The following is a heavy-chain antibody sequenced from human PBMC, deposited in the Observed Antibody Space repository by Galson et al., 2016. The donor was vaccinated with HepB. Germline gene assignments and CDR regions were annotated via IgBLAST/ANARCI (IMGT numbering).Heavy chain of an antibody. D-gene: IGHD2-21*02. V-gene: IGHV3-30*19. J-gene: IGHJ4*02. Sequence: SLRLSCAASGLTLSGHGMRWVRQAPGRGLEWVAVISKDGSDKQYVDSVKGRFTVARDKSKNTLFLQMNSLRVEDTAVCYCAKLGCGSNCPREYWGQGTQVTVSS. CDR2: ISKDGSDK. CDR1: GLTLSGHG. CDR3: AKLGCGSNCPREY.